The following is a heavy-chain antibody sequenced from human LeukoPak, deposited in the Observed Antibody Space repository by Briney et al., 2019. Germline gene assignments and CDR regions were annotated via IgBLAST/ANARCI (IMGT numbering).Heavy chain of an antibody. CDR1: GFTVSSNH. Sequence: PGGSLSLPCAASGFTVSSNHMNWVRQAPGKGLEWVSVIFSGGDTSYADSVKGRFTISRDSSKNTLFLQMNSLTPEDTAVYYCMRQGLGGAGRWGQGTLVTVSS. CDR2: IFSGGDT. J-gene: IGHJ4*02. CDR3: MRQGLGGAGR. V-gene: IGHV3-66*02. D-gene: IGHD6-19*01.